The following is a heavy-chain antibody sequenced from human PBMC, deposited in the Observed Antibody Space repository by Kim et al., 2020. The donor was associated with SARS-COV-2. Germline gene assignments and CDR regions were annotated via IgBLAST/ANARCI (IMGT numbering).Heavy chain of an antibody. CDR1: GFTFSSYA. CDR2: ISNNGGST. J-gene: IGHJ4*02. CDR3: AKDPLGYCSGGTDY. Sequence: GGSLRLSCAASGFTFSSYAMSWVRQAPGKGLEWVSGISNNGGSTYYADSVKGRFTISRDNSKNTLYLQMNSVRGEDTAVYYCAKDPLGYCSGGTDYWGQGTLVTVSS. D-gene: IGHD2-15*01. V-gene: IGHV3-23*01.